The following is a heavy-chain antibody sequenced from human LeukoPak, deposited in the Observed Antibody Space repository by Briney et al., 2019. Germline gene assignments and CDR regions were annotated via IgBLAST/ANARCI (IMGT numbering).Heavy chain of an antibody. CDR2: ISTSGSTI. CDR3: GGVSGSSIFDY. V-gene: IGHV3-48*03. D-gene: IGHD3-16*01. Sequence: GRSLRLSCAASGFTFSTYEMNWDRQAPGKGLEWVSYISTSGSTIYYADSVKGRFTISRDNAKNSLYLQMNSLRAEDTAVYYCGGVSGSSIFDYWGQGTLVTVSS. J-gene: IGHJ4*02. CDR1: GFTFSTYE.